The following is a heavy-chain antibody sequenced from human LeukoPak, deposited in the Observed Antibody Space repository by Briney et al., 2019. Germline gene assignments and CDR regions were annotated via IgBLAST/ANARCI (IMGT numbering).Heavy chain of an antibody. CDR3: AKGGGGRLIYYYYMDV. Sequence: TGRSLRLSCAASGFTFDDYAMHWVRQAPGKGLEWVSGITWNSDNIEYADSVKGRFTIPRDNAKNSLYLQMNSLRAEDMALYYCAKGGGGRLIYYYYMDVWGKGTTVTVSS. CDR2: ITWNSDNI. CDR1: GFTFDDYA. J-gene: IGHJ6*03. V-gene: IGHV3-9*03. D-gene: IGHD3-16*01.